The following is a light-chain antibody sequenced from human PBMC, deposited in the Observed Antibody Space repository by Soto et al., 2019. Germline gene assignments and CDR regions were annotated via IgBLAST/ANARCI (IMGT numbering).Light chain of an antibody. CDR3: QQYDNIPPTYT. Sequence: DIQMTQSPSSLSASVGDRVTITCQASQDISNYLNWYQQKPGKAPKLLIYDASNLETGVPSRFSGSGSGTDFTFTISSLQAEDIATYYCQQYDNIPPTYTFGQGTKLEIK. CDR2: DAS. J-gene: IGKJ2*01. CDR1: QDISNY. V-gene: IGKV1-33*01.